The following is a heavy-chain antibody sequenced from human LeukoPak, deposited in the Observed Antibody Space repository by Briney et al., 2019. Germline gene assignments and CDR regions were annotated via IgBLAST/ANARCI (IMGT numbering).Heavy chain of an antibody. CDR1: GGSISSSRDY. CDR2: IYYSGST. V-gene: IGHV4-39*01. CDR3: ARTRYYYNSRSYGAPYYFDY. J-gene: IGHJ4*02. Sequence: SETLSLTCTVSGGSISSSRDYWAWIRQPPGKGLEWIANIYYSGSTYYSPSLKSRVTISVDTSKNQFSLKLSSVTAADTAVYYCARTRYYYNSRSYGAPYYFDYWGQGTLVTVSS. D-gene: IGHD3-10*01.